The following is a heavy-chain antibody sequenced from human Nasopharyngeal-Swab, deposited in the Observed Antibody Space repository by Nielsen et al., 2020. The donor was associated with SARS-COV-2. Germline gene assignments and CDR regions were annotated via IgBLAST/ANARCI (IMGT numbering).Heavy chain of an antibody. J-gene: IGHJ6*02. V-gene: IGHV3-9*01. CDR2: LSWNSGSI. CDR1: GFTFDDYA. Sequence: SLKISCAASGFTFDDYAMHWVRQAPGKGLEWVSGLSWNSGSIGYADSVKGRFTISRDNAKNSLYLQMNSLRAEDTALYYCAKDHGYYYGMDVWGQGTTVTVSS. CDR3: AKDHGYYYGMDV.